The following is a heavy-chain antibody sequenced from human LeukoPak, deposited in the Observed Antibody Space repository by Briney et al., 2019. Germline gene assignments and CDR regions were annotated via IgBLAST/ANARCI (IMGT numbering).Heavy chain of an antibody. V-gene: IGHV3-73*01. Sequence: GGSLKLSCAASGFTFSGPAMHWVRQASGKGLEWVGRIRSKAYSYATAYGASVKGRFTISRDDSKNTAYLQMNSLKTEDTAVYYCTQAPYLSDYYMDVWGKGTTVTVSS. CDR1: GFTFSGPA. CDR2: IRSKAYSYAT. CDR3: TQAPYLSDYYMDV. J-gene: IGHJ6*03.